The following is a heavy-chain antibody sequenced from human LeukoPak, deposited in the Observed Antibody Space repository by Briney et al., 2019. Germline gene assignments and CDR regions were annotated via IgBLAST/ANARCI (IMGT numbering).Heavy chain of an antibody. CDR2: IYPGDSDA. D-gene: IGHD4-17*01. CDR3: ARKNGDYGDLYYFDY. J-gene: IGHJ4*02. V-gene: IGHV5-51*01. CDR1: GYSFTSYW. Sequence: GESLKISCKGSGYSFTSYWIGWVRQMPGKGLEWMGIIYPGDSDARYSPSFQGQVTISADKSISTAYLQWSSLKASDTAMYYRARKNGDYGDLYYFDYWGQGTLVTVSS.